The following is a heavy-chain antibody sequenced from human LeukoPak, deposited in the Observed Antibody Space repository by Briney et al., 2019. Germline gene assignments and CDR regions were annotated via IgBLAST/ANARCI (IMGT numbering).Heavy chain of an antibody. V-gene: IGHV3-74*01. D-gene: IGHD3-3*01. Sequence: PGGSLRLSCAASGFTFSSYWMHWVRQAPGKGLVWVSRMNSDGSSTSYADSVKGRFTISRDNAKNTLYLQMNSLRAEDTAVYYCARQAYQYYDFWSGYHDYWGQGTLVTVSS. CDR1: GFTFSSYW. CDR3: ARQAYQYYDFWSGYHDY. CDR2: MNSDGSST. J-gene: IGHJ4*02.